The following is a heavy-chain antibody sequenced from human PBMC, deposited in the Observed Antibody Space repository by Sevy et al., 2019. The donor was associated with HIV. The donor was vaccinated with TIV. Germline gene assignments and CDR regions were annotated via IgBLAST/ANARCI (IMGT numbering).Heavy chain of an antibody. V-gene: IGHV3-64*01. CDR3: ARKYHDTSGYPRYSMDV. J-gene: IGHJ6*02. CDR1: GFTFSTYA. D-gene: IGHD3-22*01. Sequence: GGSLRLSCAASGFTFSTYAMYWVRQAPGKGLEYVSAISGGGGNTYYGTSVKGRLTVSRDKAKNTLYLQMGSLRAEDMAVYFCARKYHDTSGYPRYSMDVWGQGTTVTVSS. CDR2: ISGGGGNT.